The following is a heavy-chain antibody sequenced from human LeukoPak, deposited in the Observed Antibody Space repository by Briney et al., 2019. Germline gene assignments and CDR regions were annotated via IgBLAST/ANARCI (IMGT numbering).Heavy chain of an antibody. CDR3: GRGRPRGYSGYVIDY. V-gene: IGHV3-33*01. J-gene: IGHJ4*02. Sequence: GGSLRLSCAASGFTFSSYGMHWVRQAPGKGLEWVAVVWFDGSNKYYADSVKGRFTISRDNSKNTLYLQMNSLRAEDTAVYYCGRGRPRGYSGYVIDYWGQGTPITVSS. CDR2: VWFDGSNK. D-gene: IGHD5-12*01. CDR1: GFTFSSYG.